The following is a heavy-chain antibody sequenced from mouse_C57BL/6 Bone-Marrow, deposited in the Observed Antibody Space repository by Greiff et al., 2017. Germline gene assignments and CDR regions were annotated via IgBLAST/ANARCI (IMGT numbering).Heavy chain of an antibody. CDR1: GYTFTSYW. Sequence: VQLQQPGAELVMPGASVKLSCKASGYTFTSYWMHWVKQRPGQGLEWIGEIDPSDSYTNYNQKFKGKSTLTVDKSSSTAYMQLSSLTSEDSAVYYCARGDYYYGSSPYGMDYWGQGTSVTVSS. V-gene: IGHV1-69*01. J-gene: IGHJ4*01. CDR2: IDPSDSYT. D-gene: IGHD1-1*01. CDR3: ARGDYYYGSSPYGMDY.